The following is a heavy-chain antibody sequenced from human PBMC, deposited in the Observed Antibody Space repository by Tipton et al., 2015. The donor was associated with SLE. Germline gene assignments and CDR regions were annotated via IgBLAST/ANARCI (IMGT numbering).Heavy chain of an antibody. J-gene: IGHJ4*02. Sequence: SLRLSCAASGFTFSTYGISWVRQAPGKGLEWVSTISSNGGSTYHADSVKGRFTISRDNSKNTLFLQMNSLRDEDTAVYYCAKVRTGYSSSWYSDYWGQGTLVTVSS. CDR2: ISSNGGST. D-gene: IGHD6-13*01. CDR3: AKVRTGYSSSWYSDY. CDR1: GFTFSTYG. V-gene: IGHV3-23*01.